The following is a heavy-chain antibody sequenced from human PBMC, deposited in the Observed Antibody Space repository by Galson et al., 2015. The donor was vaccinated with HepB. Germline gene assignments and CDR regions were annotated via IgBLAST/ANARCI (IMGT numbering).Heavy chain of an antibody. D-gene: IGHD5-18*01. CDR1: GFTFSSYA. J-gene: IGHJ4*02. Sequence: CAASGFTFSSYAMHWVRQAPGKGLEWVAVISYDGSNKYYADSVKGRFTISRDNSKNTLYLQMNSLRAEDTAVYYCARDYRGYSYGPRLDYWGQGTLVTVSS. CDR2: ISYDGSNK. V-gene: IGHV3-30*04. CDR3: ARDYRGYSYGPRLDY.